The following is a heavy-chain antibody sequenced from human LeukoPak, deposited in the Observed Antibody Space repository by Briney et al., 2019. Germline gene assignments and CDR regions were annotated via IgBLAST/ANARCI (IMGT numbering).Heavy chain of an antibody. Sequence: PGGSLRLSCAASGFTFDDYAMHWVRQAPGMGLQWVSLISGDGVSTYYAASMKGRFTISGDNSKNSLYLQMNSLRAEDTALYYCAKDLSYSSSHPFDYWGQGTLVTVSS. V-gene: IGHV3-43*02. CDR2: ISGDGVST. D-gene: IGHD6-13*01. J-gene: IGHJ4*02. CDR3: AKDLSYSSSHPFDY. CDR1: GFTFDDYA.